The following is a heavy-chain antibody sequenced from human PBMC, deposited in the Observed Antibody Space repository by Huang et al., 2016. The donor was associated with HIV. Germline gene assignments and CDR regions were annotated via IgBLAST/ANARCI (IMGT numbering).Heavy chain of an antibody. J-gene: IGHJ4*02. Sequence: EVQLVESGGGLVQPGRSLRLSCAASGFTFDDYAMHWVRQAPGKVLEWVSVISWNSGSIGYADSVKGRFTISRDNAKNSLYLQMNSLRAEDTALYYCARRGVMVRGAHFDYWGLGTLVTVSS. CDR1: GFTFDDYA. V-gene: IGHV3-9*01. CDR2: ISWNSGSI. CDR3: ARRGVMVRGAHFDY. D-gene: IGHD3-10*01.